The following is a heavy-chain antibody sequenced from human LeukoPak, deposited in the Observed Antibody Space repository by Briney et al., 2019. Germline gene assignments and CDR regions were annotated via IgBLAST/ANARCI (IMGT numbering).Heavy chain of an antibody. D-gene: IGHD3-10*01. Sequence: GGSLRLSCTASGFTFSSYAMTWVRQAPGKGLEWVSTISGSGGSTYYTDSVKGRFSISRDNSKNTSYLEMNSLRADDTAVYYCAKDRGDTRNFFDYWGQGTLVTVSS. CDR2: ISGSGGST. CDR3: AKDRGDTRNFFDY. CDR1: GFTFSSYA. J-gene: IGHJ4*02. V-gene: IGHV3-23*01.